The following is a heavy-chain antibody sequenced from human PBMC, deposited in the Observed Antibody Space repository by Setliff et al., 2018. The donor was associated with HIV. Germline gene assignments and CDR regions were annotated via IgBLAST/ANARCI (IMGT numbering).Heavy chain of an antibody. V-gene: IGHV3-23*01. CDR3: AKVFGTSPLVGYFDL. CDR2: ISGSGVNS. CDR1: GFTFSNYV. Sequence: GSLRLSCAASGFTFSNYVINWVRQAPGKGLEWISGISGSGVNSYHADSVKGRFTISRDKSKNTVYLQMNSLRAEDTATYYCAKVFGTSPLVGYFDLWGRGTRVTVSS. D-gene: IGHD3-10*01. J-gene: IGHJ2*01.